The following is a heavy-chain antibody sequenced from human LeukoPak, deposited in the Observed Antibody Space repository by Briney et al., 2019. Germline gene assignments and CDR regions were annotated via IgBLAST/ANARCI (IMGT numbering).Heavy chain of an antibody. CDR2: ISGGGETT. CDR3: ARDYADYVGYFFFDY. V-gene: IGHV3-23*01. D-gene: IGHD4-17*01. J-gene: IGHJ4*02. Sequence: GGSLRLSCAASGFTFNNYAMNWVRQAPGKGLEWVSSISGGGETTYYADSAKGRFTISRDNSQNTLYLQMNSLRAGDTAVYYCARDYADYVGYFFFDYWGQGTLVTVSS. CDR1: GFTFNNYA.